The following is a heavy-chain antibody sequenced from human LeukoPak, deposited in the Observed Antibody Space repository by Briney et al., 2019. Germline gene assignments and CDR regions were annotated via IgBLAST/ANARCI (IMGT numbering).Heavy chain of an antibody. V-gene: IGHV1-69*05. CDR1: GGTFISYA. CDR2: IIPIFGAA. J-gene: IGHJ3*02. CDR3: ARGFYYDSSGYNYGGFDI. D-gene: IGHD3-22*01. Sequence: SVKVSCKASGGTFISYAISWVRQAAGQGLEWMGRIIPIFGAANYAQRFQGRVSITTEESTSTAYMELSSLRSEDTAVYYCARGFYYDSSGYNYGGFDIWGQGTMVTVSS.